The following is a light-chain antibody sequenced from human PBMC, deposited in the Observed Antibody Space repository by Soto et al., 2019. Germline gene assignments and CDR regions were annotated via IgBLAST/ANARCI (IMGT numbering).Light chain of an antibody. CDR3: KQYDDYQGS. CDR1: QAVPNN. CDR2: EES. V-gene: IGKV1-9*01. Sequence: DIHLTQSPSFLSASVGDRVTITCRPSQAVPNNMAWYQQKPGKPPKLLIYEESTLHSGVPSRFSGRESGAEFTLTIRSLQPDDSATYYCKQYDDYQGSVGQGTKVDIK. J-gene: IGKJ1*01.